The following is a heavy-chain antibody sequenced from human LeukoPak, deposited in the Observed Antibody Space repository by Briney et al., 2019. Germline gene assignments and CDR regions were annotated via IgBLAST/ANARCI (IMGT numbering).Heavy chain of an antibody. V-gene: IGHV3-7*01. CDR3: ARDRGLKYSSGWYISGWFDP. CDR2: IKQDGSEK. D-gene: IGHD6-19*01. CDR1: GFTFSSYW. J-gene: IGHJ5*02. Sequence: GGSLRLSCAASGFTFSSYWMSWVRQAPGKGLEWVANIKQDGSEKYYVDSVKGRFTISRDNAKNSLYLQMNSLRAEDTAVYYCARDRGLKYSSGWYISGWFDPWGQGTLVTVSS.